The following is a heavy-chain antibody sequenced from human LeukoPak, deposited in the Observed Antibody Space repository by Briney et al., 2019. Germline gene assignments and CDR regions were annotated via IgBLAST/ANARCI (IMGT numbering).Heavy chain of an antibody. J-gene: IGHJ4*02. CDR3: AKSPPYCSGGSCFDY. CDR2: ISWDGGST. D-gene: IGHD2-15*01. CDR1: GFTFDDYA. Sequence: GGSLRLSCAASGFTFDDYAMHWVRHAPGKGLEWVSLISWDGGSTYYADSVKGRFTISRDNSKNSLYLQMNSLRAEDTALYYCAKSPPYCSGGSCFDYWGQGTLVTVSS. V-gene: IGHV3-43D*03.